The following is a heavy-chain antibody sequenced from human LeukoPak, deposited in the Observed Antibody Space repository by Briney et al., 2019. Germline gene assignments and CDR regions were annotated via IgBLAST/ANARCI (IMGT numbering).Heavy chain of an antibody. CDR3: ARVQELELGEVDY. Sequence: ASVKVSCKXSGYTFTGYYMHWVRQAPGQGLEWMGWINPNSGGTNYAQKFQGRVTMTRDTSISTAYMELSRLRSDDTAVYYCARVQELELGEVDYWGQGTLVTVSS. J-gene: IGHJ4*02. V-gene: IGHV1-2*02. CDR1: GYTFTGYY. CDR2: INPNSGGT. D-gene: IGHD1-7*01.